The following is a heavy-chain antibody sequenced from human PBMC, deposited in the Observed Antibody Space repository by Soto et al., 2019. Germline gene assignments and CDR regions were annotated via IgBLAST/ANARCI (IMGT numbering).Heavy chain of an antibody. CDR3: ARGTVVTHFDY. CDR1: GYTFTSYA. CDR2: INAGKGNT. Sequence: QVQLVQSGAEEKKPGASVKVSCKASGYTFTSYAMHWVRQAPGQRLEWMGWINAGKGNTKYTQKYQGRVTITRDTSASTADMELSSLRSEDTGVYYCARGTVVTHFDYWGQGTLVTVSS. J-gene: IGHJ4*02. D-gene: IGHD2-15*01. V-gene: IGHV1-3*05.